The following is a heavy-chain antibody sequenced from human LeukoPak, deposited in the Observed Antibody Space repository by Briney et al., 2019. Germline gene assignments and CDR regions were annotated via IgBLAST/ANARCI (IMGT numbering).Heavy chain of an antibody. J-gene: IGHJ4*02. Sequence: SQTLSLTCTVSGGSISSGSYYWSWIRQPAGKGLEWIGRIYTSGSTNYNPSLKSRVTISVDRSKNQFSLKLSSVTAADTAVYYCARHGGIRVFWSGYSIDYWGQGTLVTVSS. CDR2: IYTSGST. CDR3: ARHGGIRVFWSGYSIDY. CDR1: GGSISSGSYY. V-gene: IGHV4-61*02. D-gene: IGHD3-3*01.